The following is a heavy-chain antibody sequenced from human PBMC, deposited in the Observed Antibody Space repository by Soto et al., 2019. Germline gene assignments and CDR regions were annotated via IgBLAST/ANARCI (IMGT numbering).Heavy chain of an antibody. CDR2: ISSSSSYI. D-gene: IGHD6-13*01. V-gene: IGHV3-21*01. J-gene: IGHJ4*02. CDR3: GRDLPEIAAPGVLDFDY. Sequence: GGSLRLSCAASGFTFSSYSINWVRQAPWKGLEWVSSISSSSSYIYYADSVKGRFTISRDNAKNSLYLQMNSLRAEDTAVYYCGRDLPEIAAPGVLDFDYGRQGTLVAVCS. CDR1: GFTFSSYS.